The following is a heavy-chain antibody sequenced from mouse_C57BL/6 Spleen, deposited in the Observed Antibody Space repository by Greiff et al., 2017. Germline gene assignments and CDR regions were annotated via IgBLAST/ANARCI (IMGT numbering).Heavy chain of an antibody. CDR1: GYTFTDYY. J-gene: IGHJ4*01. CDR3: ARNFYYSNYDGYAMDY. Sequence: EVQLQQSGPVLVKPGASVKMSCKASGYTFTDYYMNWVKQSHGKSLEWIGVINPYNGGTSYNQKFKGQATLTVDKSSSTAYMELNSLTSEDSAVYYCARNFYYSNYDGYAMDYWGQGTSVTVSS. D-gene: IGHD2-5*01. CDR2: INPYNGGT. V-gene: IGHV1-19*01.